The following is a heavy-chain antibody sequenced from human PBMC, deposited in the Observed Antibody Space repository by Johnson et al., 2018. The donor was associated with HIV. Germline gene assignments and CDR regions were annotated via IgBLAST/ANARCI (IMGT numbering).Heavy chain of an antibody. Sequence: MQLVESGGGVVQPGGSLRLSCAASGFTFSSYGMHWVRQAPGKGLEWVAFIRYDGSNKYYADSVKGRFTISRDNSKNTLYLQMNSLRAEDTAVYYCAKGGSAVAVAFDIWGQGTMVTVSS. J-gene: IGHJ3*02. D-gene: IGHD6-19*01. CDR2: IRYDGSNK. CDR1: GFTFSSYG. V-gene: IGHV3-30*02. CDR3: AKGGSAVAVAFDI.